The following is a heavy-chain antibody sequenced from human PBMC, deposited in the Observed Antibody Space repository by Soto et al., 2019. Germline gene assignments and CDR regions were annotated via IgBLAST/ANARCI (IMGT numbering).Heavy chain of an antibody. CDR3: TRVSGYGDYLIDY. D-gene: IGHD4-17*01. Sequence: GGSLRLSCTASGFTFGDYAMSWFRQAPGKGLEWVGFIRSKAYGGTTEYAASVKGRFTISRDDSKSIAYLQMNSLKTEDTAVYYCTRVSGYGDYLIDYWGQGTLVTVSS. CDR2: IRSKAYGGTT. J-gene: IGHJ4*02. CDR1: GFTFGDYA. V-gene: IGHV3-49*03.